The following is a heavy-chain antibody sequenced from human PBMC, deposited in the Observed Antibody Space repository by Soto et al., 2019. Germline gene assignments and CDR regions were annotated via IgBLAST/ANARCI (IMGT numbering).Heavy chain of an antibody. CDR1: GYTLTELS. CDR3: ATATRDIWFGELADYYYYGMDV. CDR2: FDPEDGET. Sequence: ASVKVSCKVSGYTLTELSTHWVRQAPGKGLEWMGGFDPEDGETIYAQKFQGRVTMTEDTSTDTAYMELSSLRSEDTAVYYCATATRDIWFGELADYYYYGMDVWGQGTTVTVSS. D-gene: IGHD3-10*01. V-gene: IGHV1-24*01. J-gene: IGHJ6*02.